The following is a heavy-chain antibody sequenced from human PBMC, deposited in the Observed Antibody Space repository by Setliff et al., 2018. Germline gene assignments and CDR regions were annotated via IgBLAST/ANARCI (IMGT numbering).Heavy chain of an antibody. CDR1: GFGFRSFG. D-gene: IGHD2-15*01. CDR3: ARTCSGSGCYAGLES. CDR2: IWDDGGNK. V-gene: IGHV3-33*08. J-gene: IGHJ4*02. Sequence: GGSLRLSCVASGFGFRSFGMYWVRQAPGKGLEWVAVIWDDGGNKYHADSVKGRFTISRDNSKNTLYLQMNSLRPEDTAVYYCARTCSGSGCYAGLESWGQGTPVTVSS.